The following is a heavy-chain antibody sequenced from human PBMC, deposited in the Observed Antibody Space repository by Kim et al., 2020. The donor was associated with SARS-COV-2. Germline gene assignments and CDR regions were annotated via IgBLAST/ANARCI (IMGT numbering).Heavy chain of an antibody. CDR3: ARHLGAPEGPYNWNDYYYGMDV. CDR2: IYPGDSDT. J-gene: IGHJ6*02. CDR1: GYSFTSYW. Sequence: GESLKISCQGSGYSFTSYWIGWVRQMPGKGLEWMGIIYPGDSDTRYSPSFQGQVTISADKSISTAYLQWSSLKASDTAMYYCARHLGAPEGPYNWNDYYYGMDVWGQGTTVTVSS. D-gene: IGHD1-20*01. V-gene: IGHV5-51*01.